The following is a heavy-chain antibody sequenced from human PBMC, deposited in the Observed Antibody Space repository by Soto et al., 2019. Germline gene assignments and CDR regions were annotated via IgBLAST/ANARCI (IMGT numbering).Heavy chain of an antibody. CDR1: GFTFSSYG. J-gene: IGHJ1*01. CDR3: ARTGIAAAGTLQH. D-gene: IGHD6-13*01. CDR2: IWYDGSNK. V-gene: IGHV3-33*01. Sequence: QVQLVESGGGVVQPGRSLRLSCAASGFTFSSYGMHWVRQAPGKGLEWVAVIWYDGSNKYYADSVKGRFTISRDNSKNTLYLQMNSLRAEDTAVYYCARTGIAAAGTLQHWGQGTLVTVSS.